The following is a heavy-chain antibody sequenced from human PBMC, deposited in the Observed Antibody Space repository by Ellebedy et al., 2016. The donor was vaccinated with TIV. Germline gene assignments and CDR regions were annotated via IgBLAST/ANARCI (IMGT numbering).Heavy chain of an antibody. CDR1: GFSVSSNY. J-gene: IGHJ3*02. Sequence: GGSLRLSXAASGFSVSSNYMSWVRQPPGKGLEGVSIFYSGSRTSYADSVKGRFTISRDKSKNTLYLQMNSLRAEDTALYYCARLELLATPDAFDIWGQGTMVTVSS. V-gene: IGHV3-53*01. D-gene: IGHD3-10*01. CDR2: FYSGSRT. CDR3: ARLELLATPDAFDI.